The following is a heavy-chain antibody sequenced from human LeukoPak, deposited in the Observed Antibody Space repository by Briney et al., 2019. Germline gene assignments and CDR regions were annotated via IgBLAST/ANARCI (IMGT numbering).Heavy chain of an antibody. Sequence: PGGSLRLSCAASGFTVSSNYMSWVRQAPGKGLEWVSVIYSGGSTYYADSVKGRFTISRDNSKSTLYLQMNSLRAEDTAVYYCAGVVGYSGYDNWFDPWGQGTLVTVSS. J-gene: IGHJ5*02. D-gene: IGHD5-12*01. CDR1: GFTVSSNY. CDR3: AGVVGYSGYDNWFDP. V-gene: IGHV3-66*01. CDR2: IYSGGST.